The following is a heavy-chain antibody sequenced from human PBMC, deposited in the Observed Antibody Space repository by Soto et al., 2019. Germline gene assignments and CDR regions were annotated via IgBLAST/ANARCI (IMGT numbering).Heavy chain of an antibody. J-gene: IGHJ4*02. D-gene: IGHD5-12*01. Sequence: SETLSLTCTVSGGSISSGGYYWSWIRQHPGKGLEWIGYIYYSGSTYYNPSLKSRVTISVDTSKNQFSLKLSSVTAADTAVYYCARASDGYNSLYFDYWGQGTLVTVSS. CDR2: IYYSGST. CDR3: ARASDGYNSLYFDY. CDR1: GGSISSGGYY. V-gene: IGHV4-31*03.